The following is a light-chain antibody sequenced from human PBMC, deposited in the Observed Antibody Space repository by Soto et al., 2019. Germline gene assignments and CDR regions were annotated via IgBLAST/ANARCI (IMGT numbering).Light chain of an antibody. CDR3: QQYDNYKPLT. CDR1: QSISSW. V-gene: IGKV1-5*01. Sequence: DIQMTQSPSTLSASVGDRVTITCRASQSISSWLAWYQQKPGKAPKLLTFDASSLESGTPSRFSGRRSGTQFTLTINGLQPDDFATYYCQQYDNYKPLTFGGGTKVDIK. CDR2: DAS. J-gene: IGKJ4*01.